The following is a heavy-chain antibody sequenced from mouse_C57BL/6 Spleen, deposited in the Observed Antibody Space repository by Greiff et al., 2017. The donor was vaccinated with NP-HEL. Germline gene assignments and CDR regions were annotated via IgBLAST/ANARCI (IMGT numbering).Heavy chain of an antibody. J-gene: IGHJ3*01. CDR3: SRSDYSNYETWFAY. CDR1: GYTFTDYN. Sequence: EVKLMESGPELVKPGASVKMSCKASGYTFTDYNMHWVKQSHGKSLEWIGYINPNNGGTSYNQQFKGKATLTVNKSSSTAYIELRSLTSEDSAVYYCSRSDYSNYETWFAYWGQGTLVTVSA. CDR2: INPNNGGT. V-gene: IGHV1-22*01. D-gene: IGHD2-5*01.